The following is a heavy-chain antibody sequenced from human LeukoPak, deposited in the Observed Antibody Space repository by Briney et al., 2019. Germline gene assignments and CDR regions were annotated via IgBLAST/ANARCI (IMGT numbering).Heavy chain of an antibody. CDR1: GYTFTGYY. J-gene: IGHJ3*02. V-gene: IGHV1-2*02. CDR3: ARAEGDSSGSDAFDI. D-gene: IGHD3-22*01. Sequence: ASVKVSCKASGYTFTGYYMHWVRQAPGQGLEWMGWINPNSGGTNYAQKFQGRVTMTRDTSISTAYMELSRLRSDDTAVYYCARAEGDSSGSDAFDIWGQGTMVTVPS. CDR2: INPNSGGT.